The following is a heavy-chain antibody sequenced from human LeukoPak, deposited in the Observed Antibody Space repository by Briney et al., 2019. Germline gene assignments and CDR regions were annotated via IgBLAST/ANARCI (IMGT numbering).Heavy chain of an antibody. J-gene: IGHJ3*02. V-gene: IGHV3-48*03. CDR3: ARYRSDDFGAFDI. CDR2: ISSSGSTL. D-gene: IGHD4/OR15-4a*01. CDR1: GFTFSNYE. Sequence: GGSLRLSCAASGFTFSNYEMNWVRQAPGKGLEWVSYISSSGSTLYCADSVKGRFTISRDNAKNSLYLQMNSLRAEDTAVYYCARYRSDDFGAFDIWGQGTMVTVSS.